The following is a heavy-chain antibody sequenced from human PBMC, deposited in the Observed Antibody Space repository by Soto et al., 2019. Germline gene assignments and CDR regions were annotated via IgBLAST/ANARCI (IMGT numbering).Heavy chain of an antibody. Sequence: QVQLVQSGAEVKKPGASVKVSCKASGYTFVAFDIAWVRQASGQGLERVGWGNPDTGGTAYKREFQGRLSMTRDTSINTVYMELSSLTPDDTAMYFCVRQAGGASTPGDDYWGQGTLVTVSP. J-gene: IGHJ4*02. CDR3: VRQAGGASTPGDDY. D-gene: IGHD2-15*01. CDR1: GYTFVAFD. V-gene: IGHV1-8*01. CDR2: GNPDTGGT.